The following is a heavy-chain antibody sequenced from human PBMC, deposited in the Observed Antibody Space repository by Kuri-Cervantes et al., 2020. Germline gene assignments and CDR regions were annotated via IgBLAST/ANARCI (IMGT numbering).Heavy chain of an antibody. D-gene: IGHD6-13*01. J-gene: IGHJ3*02. V-gene: IGHV7-4-1*02. CDR2: INTNTGNP. Sequence: ASVKVSCKASGYTFTGYYMHWVRQAPGQGLEWMGWINTNTGNPTYAQGFTGRFVFSLDTSVSTAYLQISSLKAEDTAVYYCARGPRLYSSSWYKTSGAFDIWGQGTMVTVSS. CDR1: GYTFTGYY. CDR3: ARGPRLYSSSWYKTSGAFDI.